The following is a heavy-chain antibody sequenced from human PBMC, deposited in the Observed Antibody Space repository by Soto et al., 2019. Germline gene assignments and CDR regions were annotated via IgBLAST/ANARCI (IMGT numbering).Heavy chain of an antibody. J-gene: IGHJ4*02. D-gene: IGHD2-2*01. CDR1: GFTFSSYS. Sequence: EVQLVESGGGLVKPGGSLRLSCAASGFTFSSYSMNWVRQAPGKGLEWVSSISSSSSYIYYADSVKGRFTISRDNAKNSLYLQMTSLRAEDTAVYYCARWGPAAPSDYWGQGTLVTVSS. CDR2: ISSSSSYI. CDR3: ARWGPAAPSDY. V-gene: IGHV3-21*01.